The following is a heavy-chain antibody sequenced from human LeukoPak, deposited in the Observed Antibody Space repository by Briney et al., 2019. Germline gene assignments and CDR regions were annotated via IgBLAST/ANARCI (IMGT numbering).Heavy chain of an antibody. Sequence: ASVKVSCKASGGTFSSYTISWVRQAPGQGLEWMGRVIPILGIANYAQQFQGRVTITADKSTSTAYMELSSLRSEDTAVYYCARVEMATPPAAWGQGTLVTVSS. CDR1: GGTFSSYT. CDR3: ARVEMATPPAA. J-gene: IGHJ5*02. D-gene: IGHD5-24*01. CDR2: VIPILGIA. V-gene: IGHV1-69*02.